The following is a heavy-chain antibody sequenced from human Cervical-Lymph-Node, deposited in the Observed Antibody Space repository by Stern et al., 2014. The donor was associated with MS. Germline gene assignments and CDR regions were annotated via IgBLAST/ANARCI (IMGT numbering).Heavy chain of an antibody. CDR1: GFTFRDYS. CDR2: IPNSGANM. CDR3: ASTLHGGLYNWFDP. J-gene: IGHJ5*02. D-gene: IGHD2-2*01. Sequence: EVQLVESGGGLVTPGGSLRLSCAASGFTFRDYSMNWVRQAPGQGLEWVSSIPNSGANMYYGDSVKGRFTISRDNAKNTLYLQMDSLSAEDTATYFCASTLHGGLYNWFDPWGQGTLVTVSS. V-gene: IGHV3-21*01.